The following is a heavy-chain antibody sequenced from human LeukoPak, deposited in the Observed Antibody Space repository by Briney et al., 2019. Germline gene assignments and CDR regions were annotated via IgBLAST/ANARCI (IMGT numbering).Heavy chain of an antibody. Sequence: PGGPLSLSCRAPGFTCELCWVIWVPQAPGRGLEWGAHTNQAGSDTYYGDSVNGRFTNSRDNAENSLYLQMNSLRAEDTAVYYCVNCGDMDPNPFDSWGQGILVTVSS. J-gene: IGHJ5*01. D-gene: IGHD2-21*01. CDR3: VNCGDMDPNPFDS. V-gene: IGHV3-7*01. CDR1: GFTCELCW. CDR2: TNQAGSDT.